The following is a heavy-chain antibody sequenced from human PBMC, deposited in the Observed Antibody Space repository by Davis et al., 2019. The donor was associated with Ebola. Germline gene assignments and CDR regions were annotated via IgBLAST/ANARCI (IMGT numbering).Heavy chain of an antibody. V-gene: IGHV4-34*01. Sequence: PSETLSLTCAVYGGSFSGYYWSWIRQPPGKGLEWIGEINHSGSTNYNPSLKSRVTISVDTSKNQFSLKLSSVTAADTAVYYCAHGSGLVKGDAFDIWGQGTMVTVSS. J-gene: IGHJ3*02. CDR3: AHGSGLVKGDAFDI. CDR1: GGSFSGYY. D-gene: IGHD6-19*01. CDR2: INHSGST.